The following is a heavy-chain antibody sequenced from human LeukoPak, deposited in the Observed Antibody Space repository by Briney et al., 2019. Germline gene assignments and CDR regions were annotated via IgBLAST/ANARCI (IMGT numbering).Heavy chain of an antibody. D-gene: IGHD3-3*01. CDR3: AKGLHYDFWSGLSYYFDY. V-gene: IGHV3-9*01. J-gene: IGHJ4*02. CDR2: ISWNSGSI. Sequence: GGSLRLSCAASGFTFDDYAMHWVRQAPGKGLEWVSGISWNSGSIGYADSVKGRFTISRDNAKNSLYLQMSSLRAEDTALYYCAKGLHYDFWSGLSYYFDYWGQGTLVTVSP. CDR1: GFTFDDYA.